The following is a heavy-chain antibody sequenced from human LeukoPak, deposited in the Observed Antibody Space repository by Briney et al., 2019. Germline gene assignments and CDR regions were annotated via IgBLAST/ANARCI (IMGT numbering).Heavy chain of an antibody. CDR3: ARRFIAAALFDH. J-gene: IGHJ4*02. D-gene: IGHD6-13*01. Sequence: GGSLRLSCAASGFTFSSYWMSWVRQAPGKGLEWVANIKEDGSEKYYVDSVRGRFTLSRDNAKNSLYLQMNSLRAEDTAVYYCARRFIAAALFDHWGQGTLVAVSS. V-gene: IGHV3-7*01. CDR2: IKEDGSEK. CDR1: GFTFSSYW.